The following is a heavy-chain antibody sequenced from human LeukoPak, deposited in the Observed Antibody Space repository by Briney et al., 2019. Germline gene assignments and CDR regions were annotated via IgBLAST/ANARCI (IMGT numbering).Heavy chain of an antibody. J-gene: IGHJ3*02. CDR1: GFTVSSNY. Sequence: GGSLRLSCAASGFTVSSNYMNWVRQAPGKGLEWVSYISSSSSTIYYADSVKGRFTISRDNAKNSLYLQMNSLRAEDTAVYYCARLGFDIWGQGTMVTVSS. CDR3: ARLGFDI. D-gene: IGHD7-27*01. CDR2: ISSSSSTI. V-gene: IGHV3-48*01.